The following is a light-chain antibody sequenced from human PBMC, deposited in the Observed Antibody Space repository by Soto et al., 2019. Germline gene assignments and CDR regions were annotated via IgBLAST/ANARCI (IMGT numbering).Light chain of an antibody. CDR3: QQWTRWT. CDR2: GAS. CDR1: QRIGSN. Sequence: EIVMTQSPATLSASPGDTVTLSCRASQRIGSNSAWYQQKPGQAPRLLIYGASTRATGVPARFSGSGSETEFTLTISSLQSEDFAPYHCQQWTRWTFGQGTRLELK. V-gene: IGKV3-15*01. J-gene: IGKJ1*01.